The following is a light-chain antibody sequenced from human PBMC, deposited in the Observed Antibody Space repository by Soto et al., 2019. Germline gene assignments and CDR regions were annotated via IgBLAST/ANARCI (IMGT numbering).Light chain of an antibody. CDR2: EVN. J-gene: IGLJ1*01. CDR3: SLYISGSTYV. V-gene: IGLV2-18*01. CDR1: SSDVGSYNR. Sequence: QSVLTQPPSVSGSPGQSVTISCTGTSSDVGSYNRLSWYQQPPGTAPKLIMYEVNTRPSGVPDRFSGSKSGSTASLTISGLQAEDEADYYCSLYISGSTYVFGTGTKVTGL.